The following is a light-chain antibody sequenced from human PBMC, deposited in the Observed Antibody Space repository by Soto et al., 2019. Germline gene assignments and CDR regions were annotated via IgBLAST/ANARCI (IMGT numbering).Light chain of an antibody. V-gene: IGLV2-23*01. Sequence: QSALTQPASVSGSPGQSITISRTGTSSDVGSYNLVSWYQQHPGKAPKLMIYEGSKRPSGVSNRFSGSKSGNTASLTISGLQAEDEADYYCCSYAGKVFGTGTKVTVL. CDR1: SSDVGSYNL. J-gene: IGLJ1*01. CDR2: EGS. CDR3: CSYAGKV.